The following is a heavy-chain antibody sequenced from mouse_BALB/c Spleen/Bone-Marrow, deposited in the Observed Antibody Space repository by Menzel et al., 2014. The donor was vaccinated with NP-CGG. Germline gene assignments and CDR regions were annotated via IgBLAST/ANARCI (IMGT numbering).Heavy chain of an antibody. CDR3: AREARTGAWFAY. CDR1: GYTFTNYT. V-gene: IGHV1-4*01. D-gene: IGHD4-1*01. J-gene: IGHJ3*01. CDR2: IVPGSDYT. Sequence: VQLQQSGAELARPGASVKMSCKASGYTFTNYTMQWIRQRPGQGLEWIGYIVPGSDYTNYNQNFKDKATLTADKSSSTAYMQLNSLTSEDFAVYYCAREARTGAWFAYWGQGTLVTVSA.